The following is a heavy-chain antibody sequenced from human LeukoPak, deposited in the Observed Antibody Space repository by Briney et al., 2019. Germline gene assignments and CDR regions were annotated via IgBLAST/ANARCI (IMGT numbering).Heavy chain of an antibody. CDR2: ISSSSVTI. J-gene: IGHJ4*02. CDR3: ARDGFWGHTLDYFDY. CDR1: GFTFSSYS. D-gene: IGHD7-27*01. V-gene: IGHV3-48*04. Sequence: PGGSLRLSCAASGFTFSSYSMNWVRQAPGKGLEWVSYISSSSVTIYYADSVKGRFTISRDNAKNSLYLQMNSLRAEDTAVYYCARDGFWGHTLDYFDYWGQGTLVTVSS.